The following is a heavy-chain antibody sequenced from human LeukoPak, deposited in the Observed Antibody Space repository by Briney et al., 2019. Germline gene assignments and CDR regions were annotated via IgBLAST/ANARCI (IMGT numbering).Heavy chain of an antibody. V-gene: IGHV1-69*04. D-gene: IGHD3-16*01. Sequence: GASVKVSSKPSGGTLSSYGISWVRQAPGQGLEWMGRIIPILGKRNDAQKFRGRVTITADRSTSTVYMEMSSLRSEDTALYYCATWGRGWRPNADALDIWGQGTMVTVSS. J-gene: IGHJ3*02. CDR2: IIPILGKR. CDR3: ATWGRGWRPNADALDI. CDR1: GGTLSSYG.